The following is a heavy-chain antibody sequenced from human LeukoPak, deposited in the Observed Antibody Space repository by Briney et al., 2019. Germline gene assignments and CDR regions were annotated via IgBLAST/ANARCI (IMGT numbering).Heavy chain of an antibody. CDR1: GFTFSSYW. D-gene: IGHD3-3*01. V-gene: IGHV3-74*01. J-gene: IGHJ4*02. CDR2: INTDGSST. Sequence: GGSLRLSCAASGFTFSSYWTHWVRQAPGKGLVWVSRINTDGSSTSYADSVKGRFTISRDNAKNSLYLQMNSLRAEDTAVYYCARDLSTIFGVVIPFSFDYWGQGTLVTVSS. CDR3: ARDLSTIFGVVIPFSFDY.